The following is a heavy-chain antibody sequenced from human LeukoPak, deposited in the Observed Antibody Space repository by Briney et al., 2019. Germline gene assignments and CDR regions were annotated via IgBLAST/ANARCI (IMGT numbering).Heavy chain of an antibody. Sequence: PGGSLRLSCAASGFTFSSYGMHWVRQAPGKGLEWVAFIRYDGSNKYYADSVKGRFTISRDNAKNSLYLQMNSLRAEDTAVYYCAREPAMVPAFDIWGQGTMVTVSS. CDR1: GFTFSSYG. CDR3: AREPAMVPAFDI. CDR2: IRYDGSNK. D-gene: IGHD5-18*01. J-gene: IGHJ3*02. V-gene: IGHV3-30*02.